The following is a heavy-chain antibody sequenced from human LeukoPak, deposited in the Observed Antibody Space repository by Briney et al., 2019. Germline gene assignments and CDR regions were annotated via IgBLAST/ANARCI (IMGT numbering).Heavy chain of an antibody. CDR2: IKQDGSEK. CDR1: GSIFSTYW. D-gene: IGHD6-19*01. Sequence: GGSLRLSCAASGSIFSTYWMSWVRQAPGKGLEWVANIKQDGSEKYYVDSVKGRFTISRDNAKNSLYLQMNSLRADDTAVYYCARDDYNSGWDWGQGTLVTVSS. V-gene: IGHV3-7*03. J-gene: IGHJ4*02. CDR3: ARDDYNSGWD.